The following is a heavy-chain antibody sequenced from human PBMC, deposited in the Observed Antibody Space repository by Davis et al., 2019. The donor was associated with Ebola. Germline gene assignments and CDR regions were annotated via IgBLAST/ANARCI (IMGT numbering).Heavy chain of an antibody. CDR1: GFTFSSYA. CDR2: TLHDGSKQ. D-gene: IGHD2-15*01. V-gene: IGHV3-30-3*01. J-gene: IGHJ3*02. CDR3: ARDTSRVVPPGAFDI. Sequence: GESLKISCAASGFTFSSYAMHWVRQAPGKGLEWVALTLHDGSKQYYVDSVKGRFTISRDNSKNALYLQMNGLRVEDTAVYYCARDTSRVVPPGAFDIWGQGTMVTVSS.